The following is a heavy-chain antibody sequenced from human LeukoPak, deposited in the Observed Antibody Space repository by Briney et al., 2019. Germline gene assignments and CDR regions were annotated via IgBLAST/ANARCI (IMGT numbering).Heavy chain of an antibody. Sequence: SETLSLTCNVSAGSISSYYWNWIRQPPGKGLEWIGYIYYSGSTNYNPSLKSRVTISVDTSKNQFSLKLSSVTAADTAVYYCARDADDFWSGYYAFDIWGQGTMVTVSS. D-gene: IGHD3-3*01. V-gene: IGHV4-59*01. CDR1: AGSISSYY. J-gene: IGHJ3*02. CDR2: IYYSGST. CDR3: ARDADDFWSGYYAFDI.